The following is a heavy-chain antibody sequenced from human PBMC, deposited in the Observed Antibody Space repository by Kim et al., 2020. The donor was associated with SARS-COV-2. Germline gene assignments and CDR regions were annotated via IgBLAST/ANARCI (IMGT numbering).Heavy chain of an antibody. V-gene: IGHV4-59*13. Sequence: SETLSLTCTVSGGSISSYYWSWIRQPPGKGLEWIGYIYYSGSTNYNPSLKSRVTISVDTSKNQFSLKLSSVTAADTAVYYCARASFSSYYWYFDLWGRGTLVTVSS. J-gene: IGHJ2*01. CDR2: IYYSGST. CDR3: ARASFSSYYWYFDL. D-gene: IGHD6-6*01. CDR1: GGSISSYY.